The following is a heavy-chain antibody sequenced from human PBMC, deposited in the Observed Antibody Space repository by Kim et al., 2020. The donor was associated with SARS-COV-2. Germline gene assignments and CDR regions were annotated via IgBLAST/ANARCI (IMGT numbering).Heavy chain of an antibody. CDR2: IKSKTDGGTT. V-gene: IGHV3-15*01. D-gene: IGHD3-22*01. Sequence: GGSLRLSCAASGFTFSNAWMSWVRQAPGKGLEWVGRIKSKTDGGTTDYAAPVKGRFTISRDDSKNTLYLQMNSLKTEDTAVYYCTTDRTYDSSGYYRTPFDYWGQGTLVTVSS. CDR3: TTDRTYDSSGYYRTPFDY. CDR1: GFTFSNAW. J-gene: IGHJ4*02.